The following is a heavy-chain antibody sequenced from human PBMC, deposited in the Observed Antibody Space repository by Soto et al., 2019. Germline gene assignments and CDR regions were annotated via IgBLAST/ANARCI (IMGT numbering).Heavy chain of an antibody. V-gene: IGHV3-23*01. Sequence: GALRLSCAASVFTVSSYAMSWVRQAPGKGLEWVSAISGSGGSTYYADSVKGRFTISRDNSKNTLYLQMNSLRAEDTAVYYCAALGWSGYYSYYYYGMDVWGQGTTVTVSS. CDR1: VFTVSSYA. J-gene: IGHJ6*02. D-gene: IGHD3-3*01. CDR2: ISGSGGST. CDR3: AALGWSGYYSYYYYGMDV.